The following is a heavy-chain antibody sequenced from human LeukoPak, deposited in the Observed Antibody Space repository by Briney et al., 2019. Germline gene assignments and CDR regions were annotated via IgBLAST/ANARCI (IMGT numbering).Heavy chain of an antibody. Sequence: GASVKVSCKASGYTFTSYDINWVRQAPGQGLECMGWMSPDSGNTGYAQRFQGRVTMTRDSSISTAYMELSSLTSKDTAVYYCTRTLVRGVFGMDVWGQGTTVTVSS. V-gene: IGHV1-8*01. CDR2: MSPDSGNT. CDR3: TRTLVRGVFGMDV. D-gene: IGHD3-10*01. J-gene: IGHJ6*02. CDR1: GYTFTSYD.